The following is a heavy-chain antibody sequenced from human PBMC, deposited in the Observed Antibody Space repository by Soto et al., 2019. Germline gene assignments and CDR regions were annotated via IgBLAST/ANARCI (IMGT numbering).Heavy chain of an antibody. CDR3: ARDPRAGTQQLVRRGYYFDY. J-gene: IGHJ4*02. Sequence: ASVKVSCKASGYTFTGYDIHWVRQAPGQGLEWMGWINPNSGGTNYAQKFQGWVTMTRDTSISTAYMELSRLRSDDTAVYYCARDPRAGTQQLVRRGYYFDYWGQGTLVTVSS. D-gene: IGHD6-13*01. V-gene: IGHV1-2*04. CDR2: INPNSGGT. CDR1: GYTFTGYD.